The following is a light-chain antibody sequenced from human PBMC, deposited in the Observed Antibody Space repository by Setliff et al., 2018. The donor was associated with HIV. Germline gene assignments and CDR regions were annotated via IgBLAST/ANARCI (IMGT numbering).Light chain of an antibody. CDR3: SSYTSSSTDV. J-gene: IGLJ1*01. CDR1: SSDVGTYNA. V-gene: IGLV2-14*01. Sequence: QSVLTQPASVSGSPGQSITISCTGTSSDVGTYNAVYWYQQHPGKAPKLMIYDVSTRPSGVSNRFSGSKSGNTASLTISGLQTEDEADYCCSSYTSSSTDVFGTGTKVTVL. CDR2: DVS.